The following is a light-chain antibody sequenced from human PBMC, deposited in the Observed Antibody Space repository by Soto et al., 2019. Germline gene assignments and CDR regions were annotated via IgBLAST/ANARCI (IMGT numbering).Light chain of an antibody. CDR3: QQFNSYPLFT. Sequence: AIQLTQSPSSLSASVGDRVTITCRASQGISSALAWYQQKPGKAPKLLIYDASSLESGVPSRFSGSGSETDFTLTISSLQPEDFATYYCQQFNSYPLFTFGPGTKVDIK. J-gene: IGKJ3*01. CDR2: DAS. CDR1: QGISSA. V-gene: IGKV1-13*02.